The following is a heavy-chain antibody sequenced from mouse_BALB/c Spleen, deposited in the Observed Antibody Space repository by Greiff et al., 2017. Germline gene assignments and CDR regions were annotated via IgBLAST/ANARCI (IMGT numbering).Heavy chain of an antibody. D-gene: IGHD2-4*01. J-gene: IGHJ3*01. CDR3: ARRGYDYDGVWFAY. Sequence: EVKLMESGPELVKPGASVKMSCKASGYTFTSYVMHWVKQKPGQGLEWIGYINPYNDGTKYNEKFKGKATLTSDKSSSTAYMELSSLTSEDSAVYYCARRGYDYDGVWFAYWGQGTLVTVSA. CDR2: INPYNDGT. V-gene: IGHV1-14*01. CDR1: GYTFTSYV.